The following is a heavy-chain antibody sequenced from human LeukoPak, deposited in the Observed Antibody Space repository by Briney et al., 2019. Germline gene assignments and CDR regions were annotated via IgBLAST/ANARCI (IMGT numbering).Heavy chain of an antibody. D-gene: IGHD6-13*01. V-gene: IGHV1-24*01. CDR2: FDPEDGET. CDR3: ATDLSIAAAGTRWFDP. Sequence: ASVKVSCKVSGYTLTELSMHWVRQAPGKGLEWMGGFDPEDGETIYAQKFQGRFTMTEDTSTDTAYMELSSLRSEDTAVYYCATDLSIAAAGTRWFDPWGQGTLVTVSS. J-gene: IGHJ5*02. CDR1: GYTLTELS.